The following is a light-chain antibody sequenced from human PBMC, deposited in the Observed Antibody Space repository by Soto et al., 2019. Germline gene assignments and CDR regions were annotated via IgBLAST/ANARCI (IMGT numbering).Light chain of an antibody. V-gene: IGLV2-14*01. Sequence: QSALTQPASVSGSPGQSITLSCTGTSSDIGGYDYVSWYQRHPCKAPKLIIYDVNNRPSGVSNRFSGSKSGNTASLTISGLQAEDEDDYYCTSYASGSSHVVFGGGTQLTVL. CDR3: TSYASGSSHVV. J-gene: IGLJ2*01. CDR2: DVN. CDR1: SSDIGGYDY.